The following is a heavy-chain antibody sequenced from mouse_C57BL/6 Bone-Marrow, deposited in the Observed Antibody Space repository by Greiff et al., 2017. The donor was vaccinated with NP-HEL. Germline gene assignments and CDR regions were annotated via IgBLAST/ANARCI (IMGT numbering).Heavy chain of an antibody. J-gene: IGHJ2*01. Sequence: VQLQQSGAELVRPGASVTLSCKASGYTFTDYEMHWVKQTPVHGLEWIGAIDPETGGTAYNQKFKGKAILTADKSSSTAYMELRSLTSEDSAVYYCTRAGYYFDYWGQGTTLTVSS. CDR2: IDPETGGT. D-gene: IGHD2-2*01. V-gene: IGHV1-15*01. CDR3: TRAGYYFDY. CDR1: GYTFTDYE.